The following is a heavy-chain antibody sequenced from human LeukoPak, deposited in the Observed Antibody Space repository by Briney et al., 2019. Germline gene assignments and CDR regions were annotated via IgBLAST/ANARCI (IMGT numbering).Heavy chain of an antibody. Sequence: ASVKVSCKASGYTFTSYYMHWVRQAPGEGLEWMGIINPSGGSTSYAQKFQGRVTMTRDMSTSTVYMELSSLRSEDTAVYYCARFAVHRRITVAGQFGLDYWGQGTLVSLSS. J-gene: IGHJ4*02. V-gene: IGHV1-46*01. CDR2: INPSGGST. CDR3: ARFAVHRRITVAGQFGLDY. CDR1: GYTFTSYY. D-gene: IGHD6-19*01.